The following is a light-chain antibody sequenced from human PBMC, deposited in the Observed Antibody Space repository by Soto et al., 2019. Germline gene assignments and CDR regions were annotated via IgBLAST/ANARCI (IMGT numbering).Light chain of an antibody. CDR3: AAWYDSLNGWV. J-gene: IGLJ7*01. Sequence: QSVLTQPPSASGTPGQRVTISCSESRSNIGSKTVYWYQHLPGTAPKLLIHSNNQRPSGVPDRFSGSKSGTSASLAISGLQAEDEADYYCAAWYDSLNGWVFGGCTLLTVL. CDR2: SNN. V-gene: IGLV1-44*01. CDR1: RSNIGSKT.